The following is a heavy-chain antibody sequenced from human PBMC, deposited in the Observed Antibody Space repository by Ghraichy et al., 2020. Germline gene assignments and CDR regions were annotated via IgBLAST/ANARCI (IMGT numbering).Heavy chain of an antibody. CDR3: ARGRKSSQQLVPLPFDY. D-gene: IGHD6-13*01. CDR2: INHSGST. Sequence: GSLSLTCAVYNGPFDSYYWSWIRQPPGKGLEWIGEINHSGSTNYNPSLRSRVTFSVDRSKDQFSLRLNSVTAADTAMYYCARGRKSSQQLVPLPFDYWGQGTLVTVSS. V-gene: IGHV4-34*01. CDR1: NGPFDSYY. J-gene: IGHJ4*02.